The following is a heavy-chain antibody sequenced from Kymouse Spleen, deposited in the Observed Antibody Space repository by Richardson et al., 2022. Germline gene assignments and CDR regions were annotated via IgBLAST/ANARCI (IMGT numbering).Heavy chain of an antibody. CDR3: ARGATEDYYYGMDV. J-gene: IGHJ6*02. CDR1: GGSFSGYY. V-gene: IGHV4-34*01. CDR2: INHSGST. D-gene: IGHD5-12*01. Sequence: QVQLQQWGAGLLKPSETLSLTCAVYGGSFSGYYWSWIRQPPGKGLEWIGEINHSGSTNYNPSLKSRVTISVDTSKNQFSLKLSSVTAADTAVYYCARGATEDYYYGMDVWGQGTTVTVSS.